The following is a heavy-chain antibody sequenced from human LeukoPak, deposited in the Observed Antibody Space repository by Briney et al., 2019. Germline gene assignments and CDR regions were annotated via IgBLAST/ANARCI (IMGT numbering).Heavy chain of an antibody. D-gene: IGHD1-26*01. J-gene: IGHJ6*03. CDR3: ARVPMRWEPPGYYYYMDV. CDR2: IYYSGST. V-gene: IGHV4-30-4*08. Sequence: SETLSLTCTVSGGSISSGDYYWSWIRQPPGKGLEWIGYIYYSGSTYYNPSLKSRVTISVDTSKNQFSLELSSVTAADTAVYYCARVPMRWEPPGYYYYMDVWGKGTTVTVSS. CDR1: GGSISSGDYY.